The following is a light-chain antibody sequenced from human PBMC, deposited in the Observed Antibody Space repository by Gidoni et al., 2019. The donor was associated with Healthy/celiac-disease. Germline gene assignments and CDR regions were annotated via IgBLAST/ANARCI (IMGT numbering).Light chain of an antibody. Sequence: EIVLTQSPGTLSLSPGERATLSCRARQSVGSSYLAWYQQKPGQAPRLLIYGASSRATGIPDRFSGSVSGTDFTLTVSRLEPEDFAVYYCQQYGSSPRTFGQGTKVEIK. CDR3: QQYGSSPRT. CDR1: QSVGSSY. J-gene: IGKJ1*01. V-gene: IGKV3-20*01. CDR2: GAS.